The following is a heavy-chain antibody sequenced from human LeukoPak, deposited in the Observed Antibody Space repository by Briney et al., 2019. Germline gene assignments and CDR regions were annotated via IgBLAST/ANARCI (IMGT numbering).Heavy chain of an antibody. CDR2: ISVYNGNT. Sequence: ASVKVSCKASGYSFISNGINWVRQAPGQGLEWMGWISVYNGNTNYAQKLQGRVTMTTDTSTSTAYMELRSLRSDDTAVYYCARVSTDYYDSSDYWRIDYWGQGTLVTVSS. V-gene: IGHV1-18*01. CDR3: ARVSTDYYDSSDYWRIDY. CDR1: GYSFISNG. J-gene: IGHJ4*02. D-gene: IGHD3-22*01.